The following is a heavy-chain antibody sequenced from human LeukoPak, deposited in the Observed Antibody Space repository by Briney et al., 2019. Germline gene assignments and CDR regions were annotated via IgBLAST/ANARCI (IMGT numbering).Heavy chain of an antibody. Sequence: PGDSVTLLCSPSGFTYRKYAMMGPPHAPGGAREGVSGISCSGYNTYYVDSVRGRFTIARDNSKDSLYLQVRSPSAEDGSICYCAKAWKGDEYSGSFDSWGAGTLVPVSS. D-gene: IGHD5-12*01. CDR1: GFTYRKYA. V-gene: IGHV3-23*01. CDR2: ISCSGYNT. CDR3: AKAWKGDEYSGSFDS. J-gene: IGHJ4*02.